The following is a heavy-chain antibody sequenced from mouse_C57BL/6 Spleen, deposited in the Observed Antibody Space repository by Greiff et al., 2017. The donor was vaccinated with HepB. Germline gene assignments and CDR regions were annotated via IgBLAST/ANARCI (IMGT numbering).Heavy chain of an antibody. Sequence: VQLQQPGTELVKPGASVKLSCKASGYTFTSYWMHWVKQRPGQGLEWIGNINPSNGGTNYNEKFKSKATLTADKSSSTAYMQLSSLTSKDSSVYYCASFYDYDEDDFDYWGQGTTLTVSS. J-gene: IGHJ2*01. CDR1: GYTFTSYW. D-gene: IGHD2-4*01. CDR2: INPSNGGT. CDR3: ASFYDYDEDDFDY. V-gene: IGHV1-53*01.